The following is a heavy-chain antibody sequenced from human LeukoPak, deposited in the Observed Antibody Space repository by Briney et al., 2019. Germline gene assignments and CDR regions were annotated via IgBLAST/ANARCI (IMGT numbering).Heavy chain of an antibody. Sequence: PSETLSLTCAVYGESFSGYFWNWIRQPPGKGLEWIGEINHSGSTSNHNPSLKSRVTMSVDTSKNQFSLKVNSVTAADTAVYYCARGYNSGWYAYWGQGTLVTVSS. V-gene: IGHV4-34*01. CDR2: INHSGSTS. CDR3: ARGYNSGWYAY. CDR1: GESFSGYF. J-gene: IGHJ4*02. D-gene: IGHD6-19*01.